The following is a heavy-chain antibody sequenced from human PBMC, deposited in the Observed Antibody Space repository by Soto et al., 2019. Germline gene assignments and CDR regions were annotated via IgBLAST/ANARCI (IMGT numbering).Heavy chain of an antibody. CDR3: ARRIIDTHEFNNWFDP. J-gene: IGHJ5*02. CDR2: VYYTGDA. Sequence: SETLSLTCSVSGGSISSSTHYWGWFRQSPGKGLEWLGHVYYTGDAYYNPSLRSRVTISIDTSKDQFFLNLRALTAAYTSVYFCARRIIDTHEFNNWFDPWGQGILVTV. V-gene: IGHV4-39*01. CDR1: GGSISSSTHY.